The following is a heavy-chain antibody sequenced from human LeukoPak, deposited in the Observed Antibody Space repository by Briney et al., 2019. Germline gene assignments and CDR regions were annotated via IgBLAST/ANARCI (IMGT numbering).Heavy chain of an antibody. CDR2: IYPGDSDT. Sequence: GESLLISCRGSVDNFISYSNCWVCQMPGTGLEWMGIIYPGDSDTRYSPSFQGQVTISADKSISTGYLQWSSLKASDTAIYYCARPYATNRFDRPSYWGQGTLVTVSS. J-gene: IGHJ4*02. CDR1: VDNFISYS. V-gene: IGHV5-51*01. D-gene: IGHD3-22*01. CDR3: ARPYATNRFDRPSY.